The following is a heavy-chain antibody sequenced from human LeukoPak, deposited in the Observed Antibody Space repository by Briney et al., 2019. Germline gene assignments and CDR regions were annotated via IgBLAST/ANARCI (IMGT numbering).Heavy chain of an antibody. Sequence: SVKVSCKASGGTFSDNAKSWVRHAHGQRLEWMGGILPVSRVGNYAQKFQGRLTITADESTNTTYMEVTSLTSDDTAVYYCARGYGDYVGYFDYWGQGTLVTVSS. CDR3: ARGYGDYVGYFDY. D-gene: IGHD4-17*01. J-gene: IGHJ4*02. CDR2: ILPVSRVG. CDR1: GGTFSDNA. V-gene: IGHV1-69*13.